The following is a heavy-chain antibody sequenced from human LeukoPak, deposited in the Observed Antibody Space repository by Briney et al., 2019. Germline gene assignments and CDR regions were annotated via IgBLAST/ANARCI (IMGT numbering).Heavy chain of an antibody. CDR2: IYPGDSDT. J-gene: IGHJ4*02. CDR3: ARVHCSSTSCYRSHFDY. Sequence: GESLKISCVASGYSFTTCWIAWVRQMPGKGLEWMGIIYPGDSDTRYSPSFQGQVTISAGKSISTAYLQWSSLKASDTAMYYCARVHCSSTSCYRSHFDYWGQGTLVTVSS. CDR1: GYSFTTCW. V-gene: IGHV5-51*01. D-gene: IGHD2-2*01.